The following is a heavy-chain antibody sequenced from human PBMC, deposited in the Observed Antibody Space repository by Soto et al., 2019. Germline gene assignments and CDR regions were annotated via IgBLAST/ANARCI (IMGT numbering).Heavy chain of an antibody. CDR2: IYHSGNT. V-gene: IGHV4-39*01. CDR1: GGSISGSSYY. J-gene: IGHJ5*02. CDR3: ARQDDCATTSCTNWFDH. D-gene: IGHD2-2*01. Sequence: QLQLQESGPGLVKPSETLSLTCTVSGGSISGSSYYWGWTRQPPGKGLEWIGSIYHSGNTYHNPSLKSRVAISVDTSMIQFSLKLTSVTAAYTAVYFCARQDDCATTSCTNWFDHWGQGTRVIVSS.